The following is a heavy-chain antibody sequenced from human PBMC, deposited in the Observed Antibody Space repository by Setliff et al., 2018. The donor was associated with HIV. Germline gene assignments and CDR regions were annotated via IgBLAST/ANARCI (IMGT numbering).Heavy chain of an antibody. Sequence: GASVKVSCKASGGTFSSYAISWVRQAPGQGLEWMGRIITIFGTTNYAQKFQGRVTITRDTSASTAYMELSSLRSEDTAVYYCARDHGNGGTCYFDQWGQGTLVTVSS. CDR2: IITIFGTT. CDR3: ARDHGNGGTCYFDQ. CDR1: GGTFSSYA. V-gene: IGHV1-69*05. D-gene: IGHD2-15*01. J-gene: IGHJ4*02.